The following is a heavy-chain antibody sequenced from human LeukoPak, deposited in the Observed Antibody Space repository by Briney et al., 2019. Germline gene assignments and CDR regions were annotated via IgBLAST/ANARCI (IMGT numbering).Heavy chain of an antibody. V-gene: IGHV4-59*01. CDR1: GGSISSYY. CDR3: ARDAGYYDSSGYYWYC. Sequence: SETLSLTCTVSGGSISSYYWSWIRQPPGKGLEWIGYIYYSGSTNYNPSLKSRVTISVDTSKNQFSLKLSSVTAADTAVYYCARDAGYYDSSGYYWYCWGQGTLVTVSS. D-gene: IGHD3-22*01. CDR2: IYYSGST. J-gene: IGHJ4*02.